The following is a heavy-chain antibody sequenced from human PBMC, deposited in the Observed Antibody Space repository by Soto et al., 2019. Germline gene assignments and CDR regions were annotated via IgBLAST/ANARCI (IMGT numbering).Heavy chain of an antibody. CDR2: IYHSGST. Sequence: SETLSLTCAVSGGSISSGGYSWSWIRQPPGKGLEWIVYIYHSGSTYYNPSLKSRVTISVDRSKNQFSLKLSSVTAADTAVYYCARDKNRIFDYWGQGTLVTVSS. CDR1: GGSISSGGYS. J-gene: IGHJ4*02. V-gene: IGHV4-30-2*01. D-gene: IGHD2-15*01. CDR3: ARDKNRIFDY.